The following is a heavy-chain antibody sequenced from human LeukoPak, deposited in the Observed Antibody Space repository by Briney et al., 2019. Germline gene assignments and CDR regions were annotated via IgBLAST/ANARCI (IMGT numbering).Heavy chain of an antibody. Sequence: ASETLPLTCTVSGGSISSGGYYWSWIRQHPGKGLEWIGYIYYSGSTYYNPSLKSRVTISVDTSKNQFSLKLSSVTAADTAVYYCARGPGGSYYGDYWGQGTLVTVSS. J-gene: IGHJ4*02. V-gene: IGHV4-31*03. CDR3: ARGPGGSYYGDY. CDR1: GGSISSGGYY. D-gene: IGHD1-26*01. CDR2: IYYSGST.